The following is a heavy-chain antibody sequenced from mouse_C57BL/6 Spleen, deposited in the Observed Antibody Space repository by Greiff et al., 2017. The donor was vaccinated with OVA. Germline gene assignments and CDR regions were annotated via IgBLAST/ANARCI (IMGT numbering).Heavy chain of an antibody. CDR3: AGEGSNPYYFDY. J-gene: IGHJ2*01. CDR2: INPSNGGT. Sequence: QVQLQQSGTELVKPGASVKLSCKASGYTFTSYWMHWVKQRPGQGLEWIGNINPSNGGTNYNEKFKSKATLTVAKSSSTAYMQRSSLTSADSAVYYCAGEGSNPYYFDYWGQGTTLTVSS. CDR1: GYTFTSYW. D-gene: IGHD1-1*01. V-gene: IGHV1-53*01.